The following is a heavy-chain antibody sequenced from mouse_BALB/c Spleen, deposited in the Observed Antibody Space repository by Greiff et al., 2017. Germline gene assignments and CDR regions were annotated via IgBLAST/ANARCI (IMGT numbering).Heavy chain of an antibody. V-gene: IGHV1-5*01. D-gene: IGHD4-1*01. CDR3: TRSSSFLGPFDY. CDR1: GYSFTSYW. CDR2: IYPGNSDT. Sequence: VHVKQSGTVLARPGASVKMSCKASGYSFTSYWMHWVKQRPGQGLEWIGAIYPGNSDTSYNQKFKGKAKLTAVTSASTAYMELSSLTNEDSAVYYCTRSSSFLGPFDYWGQGTTLTVSS. J-gene: IGHJ2*01.